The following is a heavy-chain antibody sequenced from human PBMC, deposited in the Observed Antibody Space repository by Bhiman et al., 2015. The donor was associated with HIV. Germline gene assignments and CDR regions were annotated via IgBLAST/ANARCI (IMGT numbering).Heavy chain of an antibody. J-gene: IGHJ3*01. V-gene: IGHV3-7*01. CDR1: GFTFSDYY. Sequence: VQLVESGGGLVKPGGSLRLSCAASGFTFSDYYMSWIRQAPGKGLEWVANIKQDGSEKYYVDSVKGRFTISRDNAKNSLSLQMNNLRAEDTAVYYCARDPNSGNYPWGQGTMVTVSS. CDR2: IKQDGSEK. CDR3: ARDPNSGNYP. D-gene: IGHD1-26*01.